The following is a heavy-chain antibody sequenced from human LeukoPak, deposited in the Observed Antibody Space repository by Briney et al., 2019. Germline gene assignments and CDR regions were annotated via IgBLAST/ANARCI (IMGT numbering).Heavy chain of an antibody. CDR1: GFTFGIYN. Sequence: GGSLRLSCAASGFTFGIYNMNWVRQAPGKGLEWISYISGSSSSIYYADSVRGRFTISRDNAKNALYLQMNSLRAEDTAVYYCFGQGHITYYFDYWGPGTLVTVSS. CDR2: ISGSSSSI. J-gene: IGHJ4*02. V-gene: IGHV3-48*04. D-gene: IGHD2-21*01. CDR3: FGQGHITYYFDY.